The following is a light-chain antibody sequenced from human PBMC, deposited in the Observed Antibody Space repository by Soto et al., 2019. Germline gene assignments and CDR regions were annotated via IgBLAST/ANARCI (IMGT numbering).Light chain of an antibody. CDR3: RSYAGTYTRV. CDR1: SSDVANYNY. J-gene: IGLJ1*01. CDR2: DVN. V-gene: IGLV2-11*01. Sequence: QSVLTQPRSVSGSPGQSVTISCTRTSSDVANYNYVSWYQQHPGKAPKLLIYDVNKRPSGVPYRFSGSKSGNTASLTISGLQADDEADYYCRSYAGTYTRVFGTGTKVTVL.